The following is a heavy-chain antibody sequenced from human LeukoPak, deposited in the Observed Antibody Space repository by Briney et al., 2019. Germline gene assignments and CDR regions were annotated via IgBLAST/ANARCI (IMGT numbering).Heavy chain of an antibody. D-gene: IGHD7-27*01. J-gene: IGHJ4*02. CDR2: IIPIFGTA. CDR1: GGTFSSYA. Sequence: ASVKVSCKASGGTFSSYAISWVRQAPGQGLEWMGGIIPIFGTANYAQKFQGRVTITADESTSTAYMELSSLRSGDTAVYYCARPKGVELGIFDYWGQGTLVTVSS. V-gene: IGHV1-69*13. CDR3: ARPKGVELGIFDY.